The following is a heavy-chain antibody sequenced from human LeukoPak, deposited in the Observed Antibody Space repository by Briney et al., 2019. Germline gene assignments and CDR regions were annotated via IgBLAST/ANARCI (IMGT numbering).Heavy chain of an antibody. D-gene: IGHD2-2*01. CDR2: TAYRSRWFT. CDR1: GDSVSSKTVA. J-gene: IGHJ4*02. V-gene: IGHV6-1*01. Sequence: SQTLSLTCAISGDSVSSKTVAWNRIRQSPSRGLEWLGKTAYRSRWFTDYAVPVKGRITINPDTSKNQFSLELNSVTPEDTAVYYCARDPRYAAGIFFDYWGQGILVTVSS. CDR3: ARDPRYAAGIFFDY.